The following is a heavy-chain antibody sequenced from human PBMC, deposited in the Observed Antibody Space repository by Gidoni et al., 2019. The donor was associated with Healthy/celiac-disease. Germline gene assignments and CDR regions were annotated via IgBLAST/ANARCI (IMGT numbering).Heavy chain of an antibody. Sequence: QVQLPQSGPGLVKPSQTLSLTCAISGEGVSSNSSAWNWIRQSPSRGLEWLGRTYYRSKWYNDYAVSVKSRITINPDTSKNQFSLQLNSVTPEDTAVYYCARDLQGVYSSSWGPPVRFDPWGQGTLVTVSS. CDR3: ARDLQGVYSSSWGPPVRFDP. V-gene: IGHV6-1*01. J-gene: IGHJ5*02. CDR2: TYYRSKWYN. CDR1: GEGVSSNSSA. D-gene: IGHD6-13*01.